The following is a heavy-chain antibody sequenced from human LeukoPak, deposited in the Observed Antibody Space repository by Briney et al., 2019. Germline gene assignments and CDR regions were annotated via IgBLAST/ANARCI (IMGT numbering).Heavy chain of an antibody. D-gene: IGHD3-10*01. CDR3: ARDASGGSGSYKYYFDY. CDR1: GGSISSSSYY. V-gene: IGHV4-39*07. Sequence: SETLSLTCTVSGGSISSSSYYWGWIRQPPGKGLEWIGSIYYSGSTYYNPSLKSRVTISVDTSKSQFSLKLSSVTAADTAVYYCARDASGGSGSYKYYFDYWGQGTLVTVSS. CDR2: IYYSGST. J-gene: IGHJ4*02.